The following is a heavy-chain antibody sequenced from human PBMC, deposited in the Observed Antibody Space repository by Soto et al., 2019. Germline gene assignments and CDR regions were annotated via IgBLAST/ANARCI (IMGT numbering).Heavy chain of an antibody. CDR2: IKQDGSEK. D-gene: IGHD3-3*01. CDR3: ARDRNDFWSGYESY. CDR1: GFTFSSYW. V-gene: IGHV3-7*01. J-gene: IGHJ4*02. Sequence: EMQLVESGGGSVQPGGSLRLSCEASGFTFSSYWMSWVRQAPGKGLEWVANIKQDGSEKYYVDSVKDRFTISRDNVKNSLYLQMNSLRAEDTAVYYCARDRNDFWSGYESYWGQGTLVTVSS.